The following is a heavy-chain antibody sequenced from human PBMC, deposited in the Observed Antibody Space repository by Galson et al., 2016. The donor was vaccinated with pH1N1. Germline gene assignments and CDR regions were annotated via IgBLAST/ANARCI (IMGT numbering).Heavy chain of an antibody. CDR3: AKGYTIFGVVKGPFDY. CDR2: IRDTGGKT. CDR1: GFPFSSYA. Sequence: SLRLSCAASGFPFSSYAMSWVRQAPGKGLEWVSSIRDTGGKTYYADSVKGRFTISRVYSKNTLYLQMNSLRADDTAVYYCAKGYTIFGVVKGPFDYWGQGTLVTVSS. J-gene: IGHJ4*02. D-gene: IGHD3-3*01. V-gene: IGHV3-23*01.